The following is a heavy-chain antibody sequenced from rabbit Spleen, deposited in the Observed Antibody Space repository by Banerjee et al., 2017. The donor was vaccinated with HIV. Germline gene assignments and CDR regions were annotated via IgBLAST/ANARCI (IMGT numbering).Heavy chain of an antibody. CDR3: ARDLDSVIGWNFGW. Sequence: QEQLVESGGGLVKPQGSLKLSCTASGFSFSNKAVMCWVRQTAGKGLEWIACINAVTGKAVYASWAKGRFTFSKTSSTTVTLQMTNLTAADTATYFCARDLDSVIGWNFGWWGPGTLVT. D-gene: IGHD1-1*01. V-gene: IGHV1S45*01. CDR2: INAVTGKA. J-gene: IGHJ4*01. CDR1: GFSFSNKAV.